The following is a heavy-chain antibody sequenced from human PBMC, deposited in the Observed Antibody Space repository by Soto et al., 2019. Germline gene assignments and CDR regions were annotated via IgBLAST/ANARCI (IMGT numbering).Heavy chain of an antibody. D-gene: IGHD6-6*01. CDR1: GGSFSGYY. Sequence: QVQLQQWGAGLLKPSETLSLTCAVYGGSFSGYYWSWIRQPPGKGLEWIGEINHSGSTNYNPSLKSRVTISVDTSKNQFSLKLSSVTAADTAVYYCARCRAARPRRFDPWGQGTLVTVSS. V-gene: IGHV4-34*01. CDR3: ARCRAARPRRFDP. CDR2: INHSGST. J-gene: IGHJ5*02.